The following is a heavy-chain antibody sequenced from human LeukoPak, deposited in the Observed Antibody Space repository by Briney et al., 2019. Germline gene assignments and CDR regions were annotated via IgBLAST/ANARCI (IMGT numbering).Heavy chain of an antibody. CDR3: ARFETGDYVKEVDH. D-gene: IGHD4-17*01. Sequence: PGGSLRLSCAASGFTFSSYSMNWVRQAPGKGLEWVSSISGDSAHILYADSVKGRFTSSRDNAKNSLHLQMNSLRAEDTAVYYCARFETGDYVKEVDHWGQGTLVTVSS. CDR2: ISGDSAHI. V-gene: IGHV3-21*01. CDR1: GFTFSSYS. J-gene: IGHJ4*02.